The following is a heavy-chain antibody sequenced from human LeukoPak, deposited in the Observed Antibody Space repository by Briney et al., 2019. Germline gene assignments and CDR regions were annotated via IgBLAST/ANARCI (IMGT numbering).Heavy chain of an antibody. Sequence: SGGSLRLSCAASGFIFNTYTMHWVRLAPGKGLEWVSSISSSSSYIYYADSVKGRFTISRDNAKNSLYLQMNSLRAEDTAVYYCARSYGSGSYYRNWFDPWGQGTLVTVSS. CDR3: ARSYGSGSYYRNWFDP. J-gene: IGHJ5*02. D-gene: IGHD3-10*01. CDR2: ISSSSSYI. V-gene: IGHV3-21*01. CDR1: GFIFNTYT.